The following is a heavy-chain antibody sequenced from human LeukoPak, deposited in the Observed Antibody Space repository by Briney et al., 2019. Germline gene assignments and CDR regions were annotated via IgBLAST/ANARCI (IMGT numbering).Heavy chain of an antibody. CDR1: GFTFSSYG. Sequence: GGSLRLSCAASGFTFSSYGVSWIRQAPGKGLEWVSAISNSGGSTPYADSVKGRLTISRDNSKNTLYLQMNSLRGEDTAVYYCARGPWSAAGYNGMDVWGQGTTVTVSS. CDR2: ISNSGGST. D-gene: IGHD6-13*01. V-gene: IGHV3-23*01. J-gene: IGHJ6*02. CDR3: ARGPWSAAGYNGMDV.